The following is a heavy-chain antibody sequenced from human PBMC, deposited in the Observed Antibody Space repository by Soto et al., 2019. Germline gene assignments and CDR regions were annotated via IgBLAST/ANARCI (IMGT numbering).Heavy chain of an antibody. J-gene: IGHJ4*02. CDR2: IKSKTDGGTT. Sequence: GGSLRLSCAASGFTFSNAWMSWVRQAPGKGLEWVGRIKSKTDGGTTDYAAPVKGRFTISRDDSKNTLYLQMNSLKTEDTAVDYCTTDHQWELLRGYYFDYWGQGTLVTVSS. CDR1: GFTFSNAW. CDR3: TTDHQWELLRGYYFDY. V-gene: IGHV3-15*01. D-gene: IGHD1-26*01.